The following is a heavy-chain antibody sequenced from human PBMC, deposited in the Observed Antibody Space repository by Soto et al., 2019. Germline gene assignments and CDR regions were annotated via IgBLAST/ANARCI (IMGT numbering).Heavy chain of an antibody. CDR3: ASGASRWYPYFFDS. CDR2: IIPYYSTL. D-gene: IGHD6-13*01. V-gene: IGHV1-69*01. J-gene: IGHJ4*02. Sequence: QAQVVQSGAEVRKPGSSVKLSCKASEGTFNSYAIAWVRQAPGQGLEWMGGIIPYYSTLNYAQKFQDRVTITADDSTNTVYMELSSLSSDDTAVYFCASGASRWYPYFFDSWAQGTLVTVSS. CDR1: EGTFNSYA.